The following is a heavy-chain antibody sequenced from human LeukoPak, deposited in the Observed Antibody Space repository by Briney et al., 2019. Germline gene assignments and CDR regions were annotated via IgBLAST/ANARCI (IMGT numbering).Heavy chain of an antibody. CDR2: IYYSGST. CDR3: ARRDLTYYDILTGYYKGGYFDY. CDR1: GGSISSSSYY. Sequence: SESLSLTCTVSGGSISSSSYYWGWIRQPPGKGLEWIGSIYYSGSTYYNPSLKSRVTISVDTSKNQFSLKLSSVTAADTAVYYCARRDLTYYDILTGYYKGGYFDYWGQGTLVTVSS. D-gene: IGHD3-9*01. J-gene: IGHJ4*02. V-gene: IGHV4-39*07.